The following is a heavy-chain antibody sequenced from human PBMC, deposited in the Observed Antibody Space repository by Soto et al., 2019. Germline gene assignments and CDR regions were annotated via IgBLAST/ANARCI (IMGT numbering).Heavy chain of an antibody. Sequence: GGSLRLSCAASGFTFSSYWMHWVRQVPGKGLVWVSRINTDGSSTSYANSVKGRFTISRDNAKNTLYLQMNSLRAEDTAVYYCASTLISPAPFDNWGQGTLVTAPQ. CDR2: INTDGSST. J-gene: IGHJ4*02. D-gene: IGHD2-8*01. CDR1: GFTFSSYW. V-gene: IGHV3-74*01. CDR3: ASTLISPAPFDN.